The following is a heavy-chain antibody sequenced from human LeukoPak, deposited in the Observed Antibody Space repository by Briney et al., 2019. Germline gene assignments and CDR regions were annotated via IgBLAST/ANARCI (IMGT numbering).Heavy chain of an antibody. V-gene: IGHV3-23*01. CDR1: GFTFSSYA. Sequence: GGSLRLSCAASGFTFSSYAMSWVRQAPGKGLEWVSAISGSGGSTYYADSVKGRFTISRDNSKNTLYLQMNSLRAEDTAVYYCAKDRSYDFWGGWFWAYWGQGTLVTVSS. D-gene: IGHD3-3*01. CDR3: AKDRSYDFWGGWFWAY. J-gene: IGHJ4*02. CDR2: ISGSGGST.